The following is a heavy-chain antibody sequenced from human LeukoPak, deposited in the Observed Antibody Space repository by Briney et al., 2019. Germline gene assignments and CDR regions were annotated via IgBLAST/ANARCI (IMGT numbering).Heavy chain of an antibody. J-gene: IGHJ4*02. V-gene: IGHV1-2*02. D-gene: IGHD5-24*01. CDR2: INPNSGGT. Sequence: ASVKVSCKASGFTFTGYYMRWVRQAPGQGLEWMGWINPNSGGTNYAQKFQGRVTMTRDTSISTAYMELSRLRSDDTAVYYCARAEMATISYQIADYWGQGTLVTVSS. CDR1: GFTFTGYY. CDR3: ARAEMATISYQIADY.